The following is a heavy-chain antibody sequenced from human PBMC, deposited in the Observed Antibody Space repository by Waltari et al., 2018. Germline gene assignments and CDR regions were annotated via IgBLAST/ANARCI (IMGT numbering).Heavy chain of an antibody. CDR2: INLNSGGT. D-gene: IGHD3-16*02. CDR1: GYTFTGYY. V-gene: IGHV1-2*06. Sequence: QVQLVQSGAEVKKPGASVKVSCKASGYTFTGYYMHWVRQAPGQGLEWMGRINLNSGGTNYAQKLQGRVTMTRDTSIITAYMELSRLRSDDTAVYYCARPSIMITFGGVIVTTFDYWGQGTLVTVSS. CDR3: ARPSIMITFGGVIVTTFDY. J-gene: IGHJ4*02.